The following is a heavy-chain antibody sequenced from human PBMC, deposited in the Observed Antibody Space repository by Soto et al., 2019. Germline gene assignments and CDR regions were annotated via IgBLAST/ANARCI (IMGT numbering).Heavy chain of an antibody. CDR3: ARAGQQQAQETYYYFYGMDI. CDR2: IRGDGGKM. Sequence: ASVKVSCKAAGYNFTTYGIRWVRQAPGQGLEWMGWIRGDGGKMKPAPKLKDRITMTTDTAAGTAYMELRRLRSDDTAVYFCARAGQQQAQETYYYFYGMDIWGQGTTVTVSS. CDR1: GYNFTTYG. D-gene: IGHD6-13*01. V-gene: IGHV1-18*01. J-gene: IGHJ6*01.